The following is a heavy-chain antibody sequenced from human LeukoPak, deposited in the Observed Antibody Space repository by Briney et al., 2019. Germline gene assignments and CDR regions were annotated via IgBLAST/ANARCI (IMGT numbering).Heavy chain of an antibody. CDR3: ASSSIVVVPGATKVAGYNWFDP. J-gene: IGHJ5*02. V-gene: IGHV4-34*08. CDR2: INHSGST. Sequence: GSLRLSCAASGFTFISSWMTWIRQPPGKGLEWIGEINHSGSTNYNPSLKSRVTISVDTSKNQFSLKLSSVTAADTAVYYCASSSIVVVPGATKVAGYNWFDPWGQGTLVTVSS. CDR1: GFTFISSW. D-gene: IGHD2-2*01.